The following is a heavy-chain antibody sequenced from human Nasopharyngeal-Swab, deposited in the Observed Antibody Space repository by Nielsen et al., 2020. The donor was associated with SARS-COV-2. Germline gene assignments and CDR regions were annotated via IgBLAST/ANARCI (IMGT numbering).Heavy chain of an antibody. V-gene: IGHV3-33*01. J-gene: IGHJ6*02. CDR2: IWYDGSNK. CDR1: GFTFSSYG. CDR3: ASGTLVGATAKGYYGMDV. Sequence: GESLNISCAASGFTFSSYGMHWVRQAPGKGLEWVAVIWYDGSNKYYADSVKGRFTISRDNSKNTLYLQMNSLRAEDTAVYYCASGTLVGATAKGYYGMDVWGQGTTVTVSS. D-gene: IGHD1-26*01.